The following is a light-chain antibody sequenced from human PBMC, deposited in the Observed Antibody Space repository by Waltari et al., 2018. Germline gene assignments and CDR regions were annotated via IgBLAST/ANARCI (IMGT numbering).Light chain of an antibody. CDR2: GNN. CDR3: AAWDDSLNGYVV. V-gene: IGLV1-44*01. Sequence: QSVLTQPPSASATPGQRVTLPCSGSSSNLGSNTVNWYQHPPGTAPKPLLYGNNQRPSGVPDRFPGSKSRTSASLAISGLQSEDEADHYCAAWDDSLNGYVVFGGGTKLTVL. CDR1: SSNLGSNT. J-gene: IGLJ2*01.